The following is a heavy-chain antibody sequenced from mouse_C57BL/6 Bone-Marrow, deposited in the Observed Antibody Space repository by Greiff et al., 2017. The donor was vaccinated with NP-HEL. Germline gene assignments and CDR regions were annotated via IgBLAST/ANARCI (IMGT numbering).Heavy chain of an antibody. CDR2: IDPSDSET. V-gene: IGHV1-52*01. J-gene: IGHJ2*01. CDR1: GYTFTSYW. Sequence: VKLKQPGAELVRPGSSVKLSCKASGYTFTSYWMHWVQQRPIQGLEWIGNIDPSDSETHYNQKFKDKATLTVDKSSSTAYMQLSSLTSEDSAVYYCARHYSNYEVNFDYWGQGTTLTVSS. D-gene: IGHD2-5*01. CDR3: ARHYSNYEVNFDY.